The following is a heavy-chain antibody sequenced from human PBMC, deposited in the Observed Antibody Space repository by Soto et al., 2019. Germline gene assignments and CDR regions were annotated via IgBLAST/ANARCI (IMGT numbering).Heavy chain of an antibody. CDR2: IYYSNST. Sequence: QVQLQESGPGLVKPSQTLSLTCTVSGGSIGSGGYYWSWIRQHPGKGLEWIGYIYYSNSTYYNPSLNSRVTISFDTSTTQFSLKLTSVTAADTAVYYCARSVSPWGEGTLVTVSS. CDR3: ARSVSP. V-gene: IGHV4-31*03. J-gene: IGHJ5*02. CDR1: GGSIGSGGYY.